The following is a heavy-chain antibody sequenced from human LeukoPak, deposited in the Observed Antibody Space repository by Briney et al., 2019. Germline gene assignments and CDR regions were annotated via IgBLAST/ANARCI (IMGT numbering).Heavy chain of an antibody. J-gene: IGHJ4*02. Sequence: GGSLILSCAASGFIFNNFAMTWVRQAPGKGLEWFATINAVDANTYYADSVRGRFTVSRDNSKNTLYLQMTSLRAEDTALYFCAKQFLDANWGQGTLVTVSS. CDR1: GFIFNNFA. D-gene: IGHD5-24*01. CDR2: INAVDANT. CDR3: AKQFLDAN. V-gene: IGHV3-23*01.